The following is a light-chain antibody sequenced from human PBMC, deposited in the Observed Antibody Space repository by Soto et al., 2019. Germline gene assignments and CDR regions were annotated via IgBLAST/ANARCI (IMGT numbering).Light chain of an antibody. CDR2: GAS. CDR3: QQYGSLWT. J-gene: IGKJ1*01. V-gene: IGKV3-20*01. CDR1: QSVSSGY. Sequence: EIVLTQSPGTLSLSRGERATLSCRASQSVSSGYLAWYQQKPGQAPRLLIYGASSRATGIPDRFSGSGSGTDFTLTISRLEPADFAMYYCQQYGSLWTFGQGTKVEIK.